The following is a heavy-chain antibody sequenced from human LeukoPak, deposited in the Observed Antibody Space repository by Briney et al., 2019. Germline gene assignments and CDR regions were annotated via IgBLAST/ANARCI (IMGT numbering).Heavy chain of an antibody. V-gene: IGHV4-38-2*01. D-gene: IGHD1-26*01. J-gene: IGHJ3*02. CDR2: IYHSGST. CDR3: ASPSGSHPYAFDI. Sequence: SETLSHTCAVSGYSISSGYYWGWIRQPPGKGLEWIGSIYHSGSTYYNPSLKSRVTISVDTSKNQFSLKLSSVTAADTAVYYCASPSGSHPYAFDIWGQGTMVTVSS. CDR1: GYSISSGYY.